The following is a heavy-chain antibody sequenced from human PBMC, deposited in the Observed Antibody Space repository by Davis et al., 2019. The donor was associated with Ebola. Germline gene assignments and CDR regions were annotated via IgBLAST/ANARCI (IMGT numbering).Heavy chain of an antibody. V-gene: IGHV1-2*02. Sequence: ASVKVSCKASGYIFNGYYLHWIRQAPGQGLERMGWINPNNGATKYAQNFQGRVTMTRDTSISTAYMELSRLRSDDTAVYYCARDLGVATTFDYWGQGTLVTVSS. D-gene: IGHD5-12*01. J-gene: IGHJ4*02. CDR2: INPNNGAT. CDR3: ARDLGVATTFDY. CDR1: GYIFNGYY.